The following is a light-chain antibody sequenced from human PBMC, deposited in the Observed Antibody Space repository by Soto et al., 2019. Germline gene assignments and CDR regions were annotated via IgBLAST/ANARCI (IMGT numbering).Light chain of an antibody. V-gene: IGLV2-14*01. CDR2: EVS. Sequence: QSVLTQPVSVSGSPGQSITISCTGTSSDVGDYNYVSWYQHLRGKAPKLMIYEVSHRPSEVSNRFSGSKSGNTASLTISGLQAEDEADYYCASYTSSSTSVIFGRGTKLTVL. J-gene: IGLJ2*01. CDR3: ASYTSSSTSVI. CDR1: SSDVGDYNY.